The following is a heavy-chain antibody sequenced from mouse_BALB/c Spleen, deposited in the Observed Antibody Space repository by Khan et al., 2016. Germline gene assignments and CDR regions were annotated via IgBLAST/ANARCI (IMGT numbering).Heavy chain of an antibody. CDR3: MRYDGYDWYCDG. J-gene: IGHJ1*01. D-gene: IGHD2-3*01. V-gene: IGHV11-2*02. Sequence: EVQLLETGGGLVQPGGSRGLSCEGSGFTFSGFWLSWVRQTPLTTLEWIGDINSAGSAINYAPSIKDRFTIFRDNDKSTLYLQRRNVRGEDTGTYFCMRYDGYDWYCDGWGGGTTVTVSS. CDR2: INSAGSAI. CDR1: GFTFSGFW.